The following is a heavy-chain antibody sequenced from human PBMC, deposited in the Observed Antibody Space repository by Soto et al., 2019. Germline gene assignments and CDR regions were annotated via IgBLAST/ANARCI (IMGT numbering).Heavy chain of an antibody. CDR1: GYTFTGCY. D-gene: IGHD3-22*01. V-gene: IGHV1-2*02. Sequence: GASVKVSCKASGYTFTGCYIHWVRQAPGQGLEWMGWINPNSGATNYAQKFQGRVTMTRDTSISTAYMELSRLRSDDTAVYYCARDPNYYDSSGQRFDYWGQGTLVTVSS. CDR2: INPNSGAT. J-gene: IGHJ4*02. CDR3: ARDPNYYDSSGQRFDY.